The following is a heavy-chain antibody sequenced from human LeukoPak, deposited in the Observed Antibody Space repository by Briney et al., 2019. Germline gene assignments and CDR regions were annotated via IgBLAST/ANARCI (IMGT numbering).Heavy chain of an antibody. D-gene: IGHD2-2*02. CDR3: VRYCSSTTCYTRAVDY. J-gene: IGHJ4*02. V-gene: IGHV4-38-2*02. Sequence: PSETLSLTCTVSGYSITSGYNWAWIRQPPGKVLEWIGSIYHSGSAYYNPSLKSRVTISVDTSKNQFSLKLSSVTAADTAVYFCVRYCSSTTCYTRAVDYWGQGTLVTVSS. CDR2: IYHSGSA. CDR1: GYSITSGYN.